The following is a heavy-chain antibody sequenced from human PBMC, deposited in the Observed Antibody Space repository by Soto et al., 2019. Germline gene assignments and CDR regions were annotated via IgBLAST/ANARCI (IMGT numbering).Heavy chain of an antibody. CDR2: IDGDGRRT. CDR3: ARGPQGYSYGRL. D-gene: IGHD5-18*01. J-gene: IGHJ4*02. V-gene: IGHV3-74*03. Sequence: PGGSLRLSCAASGITFTTSYLHWVRQAPGKGLVWVSRIDGDGRRTEYADSVKGRLTISRDNAKNTLYLQMNSLKAEDTAVYYCARGPQGYSYGRLWGQGTLVTVSS. CDR1: GITFTTSY.